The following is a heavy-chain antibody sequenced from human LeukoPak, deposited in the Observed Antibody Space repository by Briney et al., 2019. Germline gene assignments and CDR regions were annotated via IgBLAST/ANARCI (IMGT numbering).Heavy chain of an antibody. D-gene: IGHD1-26*01. V-gene: IGHV4-4*07. CDR2: ISTSSTTSLTT. Sequence: PSETLSLTCTVSGGSISGYFWSWVRQPAGKGLEWIGRISTSSTTSLTTSYNPSLKSRVTMSVDTSKNQFSLNLRSVTAADTAMYYCARGTMVGVTGRWFDPWGQGALVTVSS. CDR3: ARGTMVGVTGRWFDP. CDR1: GGSISGYF. J-gene: IGHJ5*02.